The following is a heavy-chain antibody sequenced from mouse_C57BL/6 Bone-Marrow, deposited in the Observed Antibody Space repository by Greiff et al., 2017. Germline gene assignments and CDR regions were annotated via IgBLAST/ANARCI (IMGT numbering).Heavy chain of an antibody. CDR3: ARGHVDYGSSCGYLDV. Sequence: VQLQQPGAELVKPGASVKMSCKASGYTFTSYWITWVKQRPGQGLEWIGDIYPGSGSTNYNEKFKSKATLTVDTSSSTAYMQLSSLTSEDSAVYYSARGHVDYGSSCGYLDVWGTGTTVTVSS. CDR2: IYPGSGST. D-gene: IGHD1-1*01. V-gene: IGHV1-55*01. CDR1: GYTFTSYW. J-gene: IGHJ1*03.